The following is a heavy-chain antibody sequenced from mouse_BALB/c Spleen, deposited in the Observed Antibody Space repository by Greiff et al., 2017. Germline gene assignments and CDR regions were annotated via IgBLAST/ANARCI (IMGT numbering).Heavy chain of an antibody. CDR3: ARSGYESWFAY. D-gene: IGHD3-2*02. J-gene: IGHJ3*01. CDR1: GYTFTDYV. CDR2: IYPGSGST. V-gene: IGHV1-77*01. Sequence: QVQLKESGPELVKPGASVKMSCKASGYTFTDYVISWVQQRTGQGLEWIGEIYPGSGSTYYNEKFKGKATLTADKSSNTAYMQLSSLTSEDSAVYFCARSGYESWFAYWGQGTLVTVSA.